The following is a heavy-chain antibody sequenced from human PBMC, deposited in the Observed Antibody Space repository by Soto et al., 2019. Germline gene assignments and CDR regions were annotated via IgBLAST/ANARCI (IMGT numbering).Heavy chain of an antibody. J-gene: IGHJ6*02. CDR1: GYNFYRYG. CDR2: ISAYNGNT. V-gene: IGHV1-18*01. Sequence: QVQLVQSGAEVKKPGASVKVSCKASGYNFYRYGFTWVRQAPGQGLEWMGWISAYNGNTNYAQKVQGRVIMTTDTSTSTAYMELRRLRSDDTAVYYCPRDRGEMANYYAIDVWGQGTTVTVSS. CDR3: PRDRGEMANYYAIDV. D-gene: IGHD3-16*01.